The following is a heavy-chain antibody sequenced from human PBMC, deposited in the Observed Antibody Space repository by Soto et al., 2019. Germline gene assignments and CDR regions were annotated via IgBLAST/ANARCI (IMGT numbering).Heavy chain of an antibody. CDR2: ITVGTGNT. D-gene: IGHD3-22*01. V-gene: IGHV1-58*01. CDR1: GFIFTSSS. CDR3: AAGDSSGYYWG. J-gene: IGHJ4*02. Sequence: WASVKVSCKASGFIFTSSSVQWVRQAPGQRLEWIGWITVGTGNTNYAQKFQERVTITRDMSTSTAYMELSNLRSEDTAVYYCAAGDSSGYYWGWGQGTQVSVSS.